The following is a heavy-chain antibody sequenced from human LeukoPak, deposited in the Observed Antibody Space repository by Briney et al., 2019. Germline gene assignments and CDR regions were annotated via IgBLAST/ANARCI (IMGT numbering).Heavy chain of an antibody. CDR1: GGSISNFY. J-gene: IGHJ4*02. CDR2: IYSSGNT. V-gene: IGHV4-4*07. CDR3: ARASGAFDY. Sequence: PSETLSLTCTVSGGSISNFYWNWIRQPAGEGLEWIGRIYSSGNTHYNPSLKSRVSMSVDTSKNQFSLKLSSVTAADTAVYYCARASGAFDYWGQGALVTVSS.